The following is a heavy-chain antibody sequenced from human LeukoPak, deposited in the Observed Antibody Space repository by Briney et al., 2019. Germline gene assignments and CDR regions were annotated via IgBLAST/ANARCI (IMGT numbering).Heavy chain of an antibody. CDR1: GYTFTSYD. Sequence: ASVKVSCKASGYTFTSYDINWVRQATGQGLEWMGWMNPNSGNTGYAQKFQGRVTMTRNTSISTAYMELSSLRSEDTAVYYCAIEPRGYYGMDVWGQGTTVTVSS. CDR3: AIEPRGYYGMDV. V-gene: IGHV1-8*01. D-gene: IGHD1-14*01. CDR2: MNPNSGNT. J-gene: IGHJ6*02.